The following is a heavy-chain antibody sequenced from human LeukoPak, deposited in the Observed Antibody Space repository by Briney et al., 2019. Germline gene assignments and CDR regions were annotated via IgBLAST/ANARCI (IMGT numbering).Heavy chain of an antibody. CDR3: ATGITMIVVVPIGY. V-gene: IGHV1-46*01. CDR2: INPSGGST. J-gene: IGHJ4*02. CDR1: X. D-gene: IGHD3-22*01. Sequence: XMHXVXQAXXXXVXWXGIINPSGGSTSYAQKFQGRVTMTRDTSTSTVYMELSSLRSEDTAVYYCATGITMIVVVPIGYWGQGTLVTVSS.